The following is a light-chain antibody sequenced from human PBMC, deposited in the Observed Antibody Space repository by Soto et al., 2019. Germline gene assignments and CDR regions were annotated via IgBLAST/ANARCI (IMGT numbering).Light chain of an antibody. Sequence: IQMTQSPLFLSASVGDRVTITCQASHDITNYLNWYQQKPGKAPKLLIYDASMLETGVPSRFSGGGSGTHFTLTISSLHLEDVATYYCQQHDGFPYIFGPGTKLEIK. J-gene: IGKJ2*01. V-gene: IGKV1-33*01. CDR1: HDITNY. CDR3: QQHDGFPYI. CDR2: DAS.